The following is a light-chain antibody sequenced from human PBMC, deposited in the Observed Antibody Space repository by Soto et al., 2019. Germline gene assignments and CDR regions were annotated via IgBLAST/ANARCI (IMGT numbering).Light chain of an antibody. CDR2: RDN. CDR1: NSNIGNNA. CDR3: QSYDNSLTGSYV. Sequence: QSVLTQPPSVSGAPRQRVTISCSGSNSNIGNNAVNWYQQLPGKAPKLLISRDNIRPAGVPDRFSGSKSGTSASLAIAGLQPEDEADYYCQSYDNSLTGSYVFGSGTKLTVL. J-gene: IGLJ1*01. V-gene: IGLV1-36*01.